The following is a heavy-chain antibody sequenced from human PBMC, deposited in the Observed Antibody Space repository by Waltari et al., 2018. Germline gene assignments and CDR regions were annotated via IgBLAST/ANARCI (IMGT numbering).Heavy chain of an antibody. J-gene: IGHJ4*02. CDR3: AIEAGTAFDY. V-gene: IGHV1-69-2*01. CDR2: LDPEDGET. CDR1: GYTFTDYY. D-gene: IGHD1-7*01. Sequence: EVQLVQSGAEVKKPGATVKISCKVSGYTFTDYYMHWVQQAPGKGLEWMGLLDPEDGETRYAEKFQGRITITADTSTDTINMELSSLRSEDTAFYYCAIEAGTAFDYWGQGTLVTVSS.